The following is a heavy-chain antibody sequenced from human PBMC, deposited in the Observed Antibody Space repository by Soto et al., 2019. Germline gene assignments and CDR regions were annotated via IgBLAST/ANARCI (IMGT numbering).Heavy chain of an antibody. CDR3: TTDRGYSYGDGDAFDI. D-gene: IGHD5-18*01. Sequence: PGGSLRLSCAASGFTFSNAWMNWVRQGPGKGLEWVGRIKSKTDGGTTDYAAFVKGRFTISRDDSKNTLYLQMNSLKTEDTAVYYCTTDRGYSYGDGDAFDIWGQGTMVTVSS. J-gene: IGHJ3*02. CDR1: GFTFSNAW. CDR2: IKSKTDGGTT. V-gene: IGHV3-15*07.